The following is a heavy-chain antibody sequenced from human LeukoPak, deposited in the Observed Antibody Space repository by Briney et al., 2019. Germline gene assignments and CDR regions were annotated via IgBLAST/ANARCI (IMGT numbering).Heavy chain of an antibody. CDR1: GDSFSGYY. V-gene: IGHV4-34*01. CDR2: INQSGST. D-gene: IGHD3-10*01. Sequence: PSETLSLTCAVFGDSFSGYYWSWIRQPPGKGLEWIGEINQSGSTNYNASLKSRVTISVDTSKNQFSLKLSSVTAADTAVYYCARGRAMSGSNWFDPWGQGTLVTVSS. J-gene: IGHJ5*02. CDR3: ARGRAMSGSNWFDP.